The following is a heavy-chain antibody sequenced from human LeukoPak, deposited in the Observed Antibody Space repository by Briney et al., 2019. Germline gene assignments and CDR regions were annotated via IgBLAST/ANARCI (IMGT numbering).Heavy chain of an antibody. J-gene: IGHJ4*02. CDR3: ARSYGWLPGGM. V-gene: IGHV3-66*01. CDR2: IYSGGST. D-gene: IGHD5-12*01. CDR1: GFSVGNNY. Sequence: PGGSLRLSCAASGFSVGNNYMSWVRQAPGKGLEWVSVIYSGGSTFYADSVKGRFTISRDNSKNTLYLQMNSLRAEDTAVYYCARSYGWLPGGMWGQGTLVTVSS.